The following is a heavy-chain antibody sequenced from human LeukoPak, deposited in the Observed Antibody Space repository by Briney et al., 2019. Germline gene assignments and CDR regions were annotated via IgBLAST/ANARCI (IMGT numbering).Heavy chain of an antibody. Sequence: ASVKVSCKVSGYTLTELSMHWVRQAPGKGLEWMGGFDPEDGETIYAQKFQGRVTTTEDTSTDTAYMELSSLRSEDTAVYYCARGYYYDSSGYSSILRRDYYGMDVWGQGTTVTVSS. CDR3: ARGYYYDSSGYSSILRRDYYGMDV. CDR2: FDPEDGET. V-gene: IGHV1-24*01. J-gene: IGHJ6*02. CDR1: GYTLTELS. D-gene: IGHD3-22*01.